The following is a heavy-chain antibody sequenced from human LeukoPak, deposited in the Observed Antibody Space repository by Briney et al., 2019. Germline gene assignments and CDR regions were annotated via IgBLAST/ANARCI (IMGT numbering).Heavy chain of an antibody. Sequence: PGGSLRLSCAASGFTFSRYSMNWVRQAPGKGLEWVSSISSSSSYIYYADSVKGRFTISRDNAKNSLYLQMNSLRAEDTAVYYCAGMWGQLLTNAFYLWGQGTMVTVSS. CDR2: ISSSSSYI. D-gene: IGHD2-2*01. CDR3: AGMWGQLLTNAFYL. CDR1: GFTFSRYS. J-gene: IGHJ3*01. V-gene: IGHV3-21*01.